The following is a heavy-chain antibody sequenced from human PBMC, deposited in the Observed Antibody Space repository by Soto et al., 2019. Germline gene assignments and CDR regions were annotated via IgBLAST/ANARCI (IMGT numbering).Heavy chain of an antibody. CDR1: GYAFTTYG. D-gene: IGHD1-1*01. J-gene: IGHJ4*02. V-gene: IGHV1-18*01. CDR2: ISAHNGNT. Sequence: QVHLVQSGAEVKKPGASVKVSCKGSGYAFTTYGITWVRQAPGQGLEWMVWISAHNGNTNYAQKLQGRVTVTRDTATSTAYMELRSLRSDYTAVYYCARGRYGDYWGQGALVTVSS. CDR3: ARGRYGDY.